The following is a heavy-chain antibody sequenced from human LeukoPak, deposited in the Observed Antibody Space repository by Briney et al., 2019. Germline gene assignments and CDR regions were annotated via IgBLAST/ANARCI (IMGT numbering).Heavy chain of an antibody. CDR3: SRGGGYFFDY. Sequence: PGGSLRLSCAASGFIFSDYYIDWVRQAPGKGLEWLGRARNKAHNYMTEYAASVSSRFTISRDDSVNSLFLQLNSLKAEDTAVYFCSRGGGYFFDYWGRGTLVTVSS. V-gene: IGHV3-72*01. CDR2: ARNKAHNYMT. J-gene: IGHJ4*02. D-gene: IGHD2-21*01. CDR1: GFIFSDYY.